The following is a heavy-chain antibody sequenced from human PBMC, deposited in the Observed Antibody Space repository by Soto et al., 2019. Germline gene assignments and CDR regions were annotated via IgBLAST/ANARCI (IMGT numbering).Heavy chain of an antibody. Sequence: SETLSLTCTVSGGSISSGDYYWSWIRQPPGKGLEWIGYIYYSGSTYYNPSLKSRVTISVDTSKNQFSLKLSSVTAADTAVYYRARETYYDILTGYSNELDSRGQGTSVTVSS. J-gene: IGHJ5*01. CDR1: GGSISSGDYY. D-gene: IGHD3-9*01. CDR2: IYYSGST. V-gene: IGHV4-30-4*02. CDR3: ARETYYDILTGYSNELDS.